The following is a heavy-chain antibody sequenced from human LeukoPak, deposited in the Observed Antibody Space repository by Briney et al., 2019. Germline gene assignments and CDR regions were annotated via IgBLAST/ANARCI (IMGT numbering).Heavy chain of an antibody. D-gene: IGHD3-10*01. J-gene: IGHJ6*02. CDR1: GYTFTGYY. Sequence: ASVKVSCTASGYTFTGYYMHWVRQAPGQGLEWMGWINPNSGGTNYAQKFQGWVTMTRDTSISTAYMELSRLRSDDTAVYYCARGFGELFGTAMDVWGQGTTVTVPS. CDR3: ARGFGELFGTAMDV. CDR2: INPNSGGT. V-gene: IGHV1-2*04.